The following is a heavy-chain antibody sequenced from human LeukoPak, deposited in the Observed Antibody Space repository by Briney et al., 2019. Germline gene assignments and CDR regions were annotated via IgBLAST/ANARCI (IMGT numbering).Heavy chain of an antibody. CDR1: GYSINRGYY. V-gene: IGHV4-38-2*02. CDR3: AREYSSSSRAFDI. J-gene: IGHJ3*02. D-gene: IGHD6-6*01. CDR2: IYHNGNT. Sequence: SETLSLICAVSGYSINRGYYWGWIRQPPGKGLEWIGSIYHNGNTYYNPSLKSRVTISVDTSKNQFSLKLSSVTAADTAVSYCAREYSSSSRAFDIWGQGTMVTVSS.